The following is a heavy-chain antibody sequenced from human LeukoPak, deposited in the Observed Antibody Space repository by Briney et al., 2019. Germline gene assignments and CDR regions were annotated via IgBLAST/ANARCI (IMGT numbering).Heavy chain of an antibody. V-gene: IGHV3-53*01. CDR2: IYSGGSP. J-gene: IGHJ3*01. Sequence: GGSLRLSCAASGFTVRSSYMSWVRQAPGKGLEWVSVIYSGGSPDYADSAKGRFTISSDNSKNTLYLQMNSLRVEDTTVYYCARDGADNSGYYFGSLWGQGTMVTVSS. CDR1: GFTVRSSY. D-gene: IGHD3-22*01. CDR3: ARDGADNSGYYFGSL.